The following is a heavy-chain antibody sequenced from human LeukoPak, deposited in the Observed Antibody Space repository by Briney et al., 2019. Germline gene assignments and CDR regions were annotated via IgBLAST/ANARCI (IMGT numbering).Heavy chain of an antibody. J-gene: IGHJ4*02. CDR2: IYTSGST. D-gene: IGHD5-18*01. CDR3: ARGQKYRNGYTVTELGSGYFDY. Sequence: PSETLSLTCTVSGGSISSGSYYWSWIRQPAGKGLEWIGRIYTSGSTNYNPSLKSRLTISVDTSKNQFSLTLSSVTAADTAVYYCARGQKYRNGYTVTELGSGYFDYWGQGTLVTVSS. V-gene: IGHV4-61*02. CDR1: GGSISSGSYY.